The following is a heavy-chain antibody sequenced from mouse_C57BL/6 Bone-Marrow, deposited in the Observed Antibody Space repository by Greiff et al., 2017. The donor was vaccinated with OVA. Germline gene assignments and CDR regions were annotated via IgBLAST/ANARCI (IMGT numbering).Heavy chain of an antibody. Sequence: EVKLMESEGGLVQPGSSMKLSCTASGFTFSDYYMAWVRQVPEKGLEWVANINYDGSSTYYLDSLKSRFIISRDNAKNILYLQMSSLKSEDTATYYCARDEDYSNYLDVWGTGTTVTVSS. J-gene: IGHJ1*03. V-gene: IGHV5-16*01. CDR2: INYDGSST. CDR1: GFTFSDYY. CDR3: ARDEDYSNYLDV. D-gene: IGHD2-5*01.